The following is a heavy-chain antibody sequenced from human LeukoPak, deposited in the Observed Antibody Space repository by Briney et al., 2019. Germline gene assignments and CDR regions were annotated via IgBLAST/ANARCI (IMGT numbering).Heavy chain of an antibody. CDR3: ARDAGVGSYLY. Sequence: GGSLRLSCAASGFTFSSYSMNWVRQAPGKGLEWVSSISSSSSYIYYADSVKGRFTISRDNAKNSLYLQMNSLRAVDTAVYYCARDAGVGSYLYWGQGTLVTVSS. CDR2: ISSSSSYI. J-gene: IGHJ4*02. D-gene: IGHD1-26*01. CDR1: GFTFSSYS. V-gene: IGHV3-21*01.